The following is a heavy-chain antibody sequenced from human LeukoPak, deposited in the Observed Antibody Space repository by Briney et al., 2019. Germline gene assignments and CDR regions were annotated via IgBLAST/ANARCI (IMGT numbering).Heavy chain of an antibody. V-gene: IGHV4-34*01. Sequence: SETLSLTCAVYGGSFSGYYWSWIRQPPGKGLEWIGEINHSGSTNYNPSLKSRVTISVDTSKNQFSLKLSSVTAADTAVYYCARDTTLAGPGVDPWGQGTLVTVSS. D-gene: IGHD3-16*01. CDR1: GGSFSGYY. J-gene: IGHJ5*02. CDR2: INHSGST. CDR3: ARDTTLAGPGVDP.